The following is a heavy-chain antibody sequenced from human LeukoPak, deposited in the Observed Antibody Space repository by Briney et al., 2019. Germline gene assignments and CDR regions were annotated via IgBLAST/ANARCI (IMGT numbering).Heavy chain of an antibody. J-gene: IGHJ4*02. CDR1: GFTFSDYY. Sequence: GGSLRLSCAASGFTFSDYYMSWIRQAPGKGLEWVSYISSSGSTIYYADSVKGRFTISRDNAKNSLYLQMNSLRAEDTAVYYCARGALWFGELGWGPYFDYWGQGTLVTVSS. CDR2: ISSSGSTI. V-gene: IGHV3-11*01. CDR3: ARGALWFGELGWGPYFDY. D-gene: IGHD3-10*01.